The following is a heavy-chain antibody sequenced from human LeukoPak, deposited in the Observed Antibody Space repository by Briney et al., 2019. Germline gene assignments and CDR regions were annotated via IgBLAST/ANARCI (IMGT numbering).Heavy chain of an antibody. CDR2: IYCSGNT. CDR1: GGSISSYY. J-gene: IGHJ2*01. D-gene: IGHD1-14*01. V-gene: IGHV4-59*08. CDR3: ARRGSGASLEYYFDL. Sequence: PSKTLSLTCTVSGGSISSYYWSWVRQPPGKGLEYIGYIYCSGNTNSNPSLNSRVTISVDTSKNQFSLKLSSVTAADTAVYYCARRGSGASLEYYFDLWGRGTLVTVSS.